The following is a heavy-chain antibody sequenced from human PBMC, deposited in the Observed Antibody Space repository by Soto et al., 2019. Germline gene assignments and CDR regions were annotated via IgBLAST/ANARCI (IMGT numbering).Heavy chain of an antibody. CDR2: ISSSSSYI. CDR3: ARALTGYCSSTSCYTKGNWFDP. D-gene: IGHD2-2*02. Sequence: GASLRLSCAASGFTFSSYSMNWVRQAPGKGLEWVSSISSSSSYIYYADSVKGRFTISRDNAKNSLYLQMNSLRAEDTAVYYCARALTGYCSSTSCYTKGNWFDPWGQGTLVTVSS. CDR1: GFTFSSYS. J-gene: IGHJ5*02. V-gene: IGHV3-21*01.